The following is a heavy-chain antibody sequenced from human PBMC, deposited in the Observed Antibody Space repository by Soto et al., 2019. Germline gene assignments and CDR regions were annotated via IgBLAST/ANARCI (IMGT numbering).Heavy chain of an antibody. J-gene: IGHJ4*02. V-gene: IGHV1-3*01. CDR1: GYTFTSYA. CDR3: ARAKGYGDYPADY. D-gene: IGHD4-17*01. Sequence: GASVKVSCKASGYTFTSYAMHWVRQAPGQRLEWMGWINAGNGNTKYSQKFQGRVTITRDTSASTAYMELSSLRSEDTAVYYCARAKGYGDYPADYWGQGTLVTVSS. CDR2: INAGNGNT.